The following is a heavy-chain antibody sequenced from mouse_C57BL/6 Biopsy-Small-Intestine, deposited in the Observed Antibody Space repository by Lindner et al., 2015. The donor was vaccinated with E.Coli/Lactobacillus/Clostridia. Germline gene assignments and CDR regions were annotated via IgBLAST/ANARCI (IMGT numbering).Heavy chain of an antibody. V-gene: IGHV1-63*01. CDR2: IYPGGGYT. D-gene: IGHD2-4*01. CDR3: AGGYYDYFDY. CDR1: GYTFTNYW. Sequence: VQLQESGAELVRPGTSVKMSCKASGYTFTNYWIGWAKQRPGHGLEWIGDIYPGGGYTNYNEKFKGKATLTADKSSSTAYMQFSSLTSEDSAIYYCAGGYYDYFDYWGQGTTLTVSS. J-gene: IGHJ2*01.